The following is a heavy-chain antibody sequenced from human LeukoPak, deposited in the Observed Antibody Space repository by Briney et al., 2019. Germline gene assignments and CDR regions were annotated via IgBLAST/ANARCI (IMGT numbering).Heavy chain of an antibody. V-gene: IGHV1-2*02. CDR3: ARKSAVRKTSEFDY. CDR1: GYTFTGYY. D-gene: IGHD2-2*01. CDR2: INPNSGGT. Sequence: GASVKVSCKASGYTFTGYYMNWVRQAPGQGLEWMGWINPNSGGTNYAQNFQGRVTMTRDTSISTAYMELSSLRSDDTAVYYCARKSAVRKTSEFDYWGRGTLVTVSS. J-gene: IGHJ4*02.